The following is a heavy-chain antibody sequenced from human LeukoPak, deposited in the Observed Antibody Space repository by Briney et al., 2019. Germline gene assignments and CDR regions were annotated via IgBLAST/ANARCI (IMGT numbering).Heavy chain of an antibody. CDR1: GFTFSSYA. J-gene: IGHJ5*02. V-gene: IGHV3-23*01. Sequence: QPGASLRLSCAASGFTFSSYAMSWVRQAPGKGLEWVSAISGSGGSTYYADSVKGRFTIFRDNSKNTLYLQMNSLRAEDTAVYYCANSVEYYYDSSGYLPRWFDPWGQGTLVTVSS. CDR3: ANSVEYYYDSSGYLPRWFDP. CDR2: ISGSGGST. D-gene: IGHD3-22*01.